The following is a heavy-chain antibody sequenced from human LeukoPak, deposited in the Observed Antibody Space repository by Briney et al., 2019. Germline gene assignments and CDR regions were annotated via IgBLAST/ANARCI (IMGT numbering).Heavy chain of an antibody. J-gene: IGHJ4*02. V-gene: IGHV1-2*02. CDR1: GYTFTSYY. CDR2: INPNSGGT. Sequence: ASVKVSCKASGYTFTSYYMHWVRQAPGQGLEWMGWINPNSGGTNYAQKFQGRVTMNRDTSISTAYMDLSRLRSDDTAMYYCARGITTGAPYWGQGTLVTVSS. D-gene: IGHD1-1*01. CDR3: ARGITTGAPY.